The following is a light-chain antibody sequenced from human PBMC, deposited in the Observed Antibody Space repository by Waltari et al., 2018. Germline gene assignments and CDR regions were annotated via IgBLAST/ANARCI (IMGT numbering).Light chain of an antibody. CDR1: SSYVGGYHY. Sequence: QSALTQPPSASGSPGQSVTISCTGTSSYVGGYHYVPWYQQHPGKAPTLMIYEVSKRPSGVPVRFSGSKSGNTASLTVSGLQAEDEADYYCSSYAGSNNLVFGGGTKLTVL. J-gene: IGLJ2*01. CDR2: EVS. CDR3: SSYAGSNNLV. V-gene: IGLV2-8*01.